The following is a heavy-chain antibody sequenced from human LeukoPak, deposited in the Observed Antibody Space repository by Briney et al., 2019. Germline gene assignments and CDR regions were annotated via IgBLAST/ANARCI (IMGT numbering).Heavy chain of an antibody. D-gene: IGHD2-2*01. CDR2: ISGSGGST. J-gene: IGHJ2*01. CDR3: AREPTSRWYFDL. CDR1: GFTFSSYT. Sequence: GGSLRLSCAASGFTFSSYTMSWVRQAPGKGLEWVSAISGSGGSTYYADSVKGRFTISRDNSKDTLYLQMNSLRAEDTAVYYCAREPTSRWYFDLWGRGTRLTVS. V-gene: IGHV3-23*01.